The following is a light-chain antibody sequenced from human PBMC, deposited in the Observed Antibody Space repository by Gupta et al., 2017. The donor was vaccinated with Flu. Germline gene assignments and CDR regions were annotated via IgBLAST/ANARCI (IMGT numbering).Light chain of an antibody. V-gene: IGLV2-8*01. CDR3: SSYGGNNNVV. CDR2: EVT. Sequence: SALNKPPSGAGSPGQPATLHCTGTSSDIGGSDDVSWYQQHPGKAPKLIIYEVTKRSSGVPDRFSGSKSANTASLIVSGLQPEDEADYYCSSYGGNNNVVFGGGTKVTVL. J-gene: IGLJ2*01. CDR1: SSDIGGSDD.